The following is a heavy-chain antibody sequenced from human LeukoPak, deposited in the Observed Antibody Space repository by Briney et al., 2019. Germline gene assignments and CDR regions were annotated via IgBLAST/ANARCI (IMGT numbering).Heavy chain of an antibody. Sequence: GGSLRLSCAASGFIFSSYTMNWVRQAPGKGLEWVSSISSSSNYIYYVDSVKGRFPISRDNAKNSLYLQMNSLRDEDTAVYYCARDLYSTSSFDYWGQGTLVTVSS. CDR1: GFIFSSYT. J-gene: IGHJ4*02. CDR3: ARDLYSTSSFDY. D-gene: IGHD6-6*01. V-gene: IGHV3-21*01. CDR2: ISSSSNYI.